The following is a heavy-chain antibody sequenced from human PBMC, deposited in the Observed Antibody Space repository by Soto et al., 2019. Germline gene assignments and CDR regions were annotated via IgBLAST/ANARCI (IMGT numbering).Heavy chain of an antibody. V-gene: IGHV3-48*02. CDR1: GFTFSSYS. Sequence: GGSLRLSCAASGFTFSSYSMNWVRQAPGKGLEWVSYISSSSSTIYYANSVKGRFTISRDNAKNSLYLQMNSLGDEDTAGYYCARGGAEAARRDFDYWGQGTLVTVSS. CDR3: ARGGAEAARRDFDY. D-gene: IGHD6-6*01. CDR2: ISSSSSTI. J-gene: IGHJ4*02.